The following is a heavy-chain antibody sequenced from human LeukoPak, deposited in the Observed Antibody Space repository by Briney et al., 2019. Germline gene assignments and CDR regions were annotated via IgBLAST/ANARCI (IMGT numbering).Heavy chain of an antibody. V-gene: IGHV3-7*05. CDR2: IKQDGSEK. J-gene: IGHJ4*02. CDR1: GFTFSSYW. CDR3: AKDHGSGSQIG. D-gene: IGHD1-26*01. Sequence: GGSLRLSCAASGFTFSSYWMSWVRQAPRKGLEWVANIKQDGSEKYYVDSVKGRFTISRDNSKNTLYLQMNSLRAEDTAVYYCAKDHGSGSQIGWGQGTLVTVSS.